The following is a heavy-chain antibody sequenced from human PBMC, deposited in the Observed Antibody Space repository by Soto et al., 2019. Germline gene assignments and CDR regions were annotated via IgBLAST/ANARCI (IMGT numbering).Heavy chain of an antibody. V-gene: IGHV2-5*02. J-gene: IGHJ4*02. Sequence: QITLKEAGPTLVKPTQTLTLTCTFSGFSLSDRGVGVGWIRQPPGKALQWLALIYWDDEKRYSPSLKSRLTITKDTSKNQVVLTMTNVDPVDTATYYCAHRQFDVLTGYWVSLNYWGQGTLVTVSS. D-gene: IGHD3-9*01. CDR2: IYWDDEK. CDR3: AHRQFDVLTGYWVSLNY. CDR1: GFSLSDRGVG.